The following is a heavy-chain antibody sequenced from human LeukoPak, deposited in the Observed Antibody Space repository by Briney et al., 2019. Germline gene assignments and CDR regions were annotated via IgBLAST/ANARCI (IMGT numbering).Heavy chain of an antibody. J-gene: IGHJ4*02. D-gene: IGHD3-22*01. CDR1: GGIFSSYA. CDR2: IIPIFGTA. Sequence: SVKVSCKASGGIFSSYAISWVRQAPGQGLEWMGGIIPIFGTANYEQNFQGRVTITTDKSPSTAYLGLSRLRSDDTAVYYCASYADYYDSSGYFYSFDYWGQGTLVTVSS. CDR3: ASYADYYDSSGYFYSFDY. V-gene: IGHV1-69*05.